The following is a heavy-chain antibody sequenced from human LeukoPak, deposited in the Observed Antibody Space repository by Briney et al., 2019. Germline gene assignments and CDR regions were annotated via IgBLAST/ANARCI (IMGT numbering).Heavy chain of an antibody. CDR3: ARDRGYSYGSVYYFDY. J-gene: IGHJ4*02. CDR2: INPNSGGT. V-gene: IGHV1-2*02. CDR1: GYTFTGYY. Sequence: ASVKVSCKASGYTFTGYYMHWVRQAPGQGPEWMGWINPNSGGTNYAQKFQGRVTMTRDTSISTAYMELSRLRSDDTAVYYCARDRGYSYGSVYYFDYWGQGTLVTVSS. D-gene: IGHD5-18*01.